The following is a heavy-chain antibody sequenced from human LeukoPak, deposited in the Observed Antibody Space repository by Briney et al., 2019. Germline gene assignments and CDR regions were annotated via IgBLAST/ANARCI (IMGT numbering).Heavy chain of an antibody. Sequence: SVKVSCKASGGTFSSHAISWVPQAPGQGLEWMGGIIPIFGTANYAQKFQGRVTITADESTSTAYMELSSLRSEDTAVYYCARAPFRAAAGTGVDYWGQGTLVTVSS. CDR2: IIPIFGTA. J-gene: IGHJ4*02. CDR3: ARAPFRAAAGTGVDY. CDR1: GGTFSSHA. D-gene: IGHD6-13*01. V-gene: IGHV1-69*01.